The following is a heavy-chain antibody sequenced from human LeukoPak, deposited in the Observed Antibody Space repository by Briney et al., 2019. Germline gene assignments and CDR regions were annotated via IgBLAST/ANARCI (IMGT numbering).Heavy chain of an antibody. Sequence: GGSLRLSCAASGFTFSDYGMTWVRQAPGKGLEWVSAISGSGGATYYAHSLKGRFTVSRDNSKNTLFLQMNSLRAEDTAVYYCAKTGYIVAGPFDYWGQGTLVTVSS. CDR1: GFTFSDYG. V-gene: IGHV3-23*01. CDR3: AKTGYIVAGPFDY. CDR2: ISGSGGAT. J-gene: IGHJ4*02. D-gene: IGHD5-12*01.